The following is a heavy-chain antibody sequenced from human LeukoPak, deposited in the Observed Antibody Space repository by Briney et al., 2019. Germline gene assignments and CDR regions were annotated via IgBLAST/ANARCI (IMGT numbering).Heavy chain of an antibody. Sequence: GASVKVSCKASGYTFTSYGISWVRQAPGQGLEWMGWISAYNGNTNYAQKLQGRVTMTTDTSTSTAYMELRSLRSDDTAVYYCARDQAAYYDRSGYHYSSTAAAFDIWGQGTVVTVSS. CDR1: GYTFTSYG. CDR3: ARDQAAYYDRSGYHYSSTAAAFDI. D-gene: IGHD3-22*01. V-gene: IGHV1-18*01. CDR2: ISAYNGNT. J-gene: IGHJ3*02.